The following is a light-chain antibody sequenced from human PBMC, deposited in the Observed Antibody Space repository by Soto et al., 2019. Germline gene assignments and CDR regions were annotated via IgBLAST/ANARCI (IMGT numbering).Light chain of an antibody. CDR1: SSDVGSFNF. CDR2: EVT. J-gene: IGLJ1*01. CDR3: CSDVGRSTYV. Sequence: QSALTKPASVSGSPGQSITISCTRTSSDVGSFNFVSWYQQHPGKAPKVMIYEVTKRPSGVSDRFSGSKSGNTASLTISGLQAEDEADYYCCSDVGRSTYVFGTGTKLTVL. V-gene: IGLV2-23*02.